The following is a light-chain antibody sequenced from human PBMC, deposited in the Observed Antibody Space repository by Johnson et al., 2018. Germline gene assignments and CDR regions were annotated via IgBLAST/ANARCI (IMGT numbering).Light chain of an antibody. Sequence: QSVLTQPPSVSAAPGQKVTISCSGSSSNIGNNYVSWYQQLPGTAPKLLIYENNKRPSGIPDRFSGSKSGTSATLRIPALHTGDEADYYCGTWDSRLSAGNVFGTGTKVTVL. J-gene: IGLJ1*01. V-gene: IGLV1-51*02. CDR3: GTWDSRLSAGNV. CDR1: SSNIGNNY. CDR2: ENN.